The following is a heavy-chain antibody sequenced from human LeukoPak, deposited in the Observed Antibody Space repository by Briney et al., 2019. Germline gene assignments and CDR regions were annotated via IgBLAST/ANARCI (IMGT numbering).Heavy chain of an antibody. Sequence: KPSETLSLTCTVSGYSISSGYYWGWIRQPPGKGLEWIGSIYHSGSTYYNPSLKSRVTISVDTSKNQFSLKLSSVTAADTAVYYCARPQYNWNFRYAFDIWGQGTMVTVSS. CDR2: IYHSGST. CDR3: ARPQYNWNFRYAFDI. CDR1: GYSISSGYY. J-gene: IGHJ3*02. D-gene: IGHD1-1*01. V-gene: IGHV4-38-2*02.